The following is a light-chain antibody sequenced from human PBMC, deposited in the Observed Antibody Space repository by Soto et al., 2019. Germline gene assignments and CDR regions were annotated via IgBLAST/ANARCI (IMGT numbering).Light chain of an antibody. CDR2: DAS. V-gene: IGKV1-5*01. Sequence: DIQMTQSPSSLSASVGDTVTITCRASQRVSTWLAWYQQRAGKAPNLLIYDASSLESGVPSRFRGFGSGTELTLTISSLQPEDSATYYCQQYNSYSPTFGQGTKVEV. CDR3: QQYNSYSPT. J-gene: IGKJ1*01. CDR1: QRVSTW.